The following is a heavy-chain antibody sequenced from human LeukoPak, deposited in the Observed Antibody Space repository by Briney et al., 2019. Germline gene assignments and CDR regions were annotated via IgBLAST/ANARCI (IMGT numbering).Heavy chain of an antibody. CDR3: ARSHDFWSGYAYYFDY. Sequence: GASVKVSCKASGYTFTSYGISWVRQAPGQGLEWMGWISAYNGNTNYAQKLQGRVTMTTDTSTSTAYMELRSLRSEDTAVYYCARSHDFWSGYAYYFDYWGQGTLVTVSS. CDR1: GYTFTSYG. CDR2: ISAYNGNT. V-gene: IGHV1-18*01. D-gene: IGHD3-3*01. J-gene: IGHJ4*02.